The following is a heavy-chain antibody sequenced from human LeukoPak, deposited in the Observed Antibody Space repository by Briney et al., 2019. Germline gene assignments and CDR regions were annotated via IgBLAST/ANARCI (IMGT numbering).Heavy chain of an antibody. D-gene: IGHD1-26*01. Sequence: GGSLRLSCAASGVSLSGYALHWVGQAPGKGGEGVSCITSDSRYMYYADSVKGRCTISRGNAKNSLYLQMNSLRAEDAALYFCARDPYSGSYGAYYYYYMAVCGKGTTVTIYS. CDR2: ITSDSRYM. CDR1: GVSLSGYA. J-gene: IGHJ6*03. V-gene: IGHV3-21*01. CDR3: ARDPYSGSYGAYYYYYMAV.